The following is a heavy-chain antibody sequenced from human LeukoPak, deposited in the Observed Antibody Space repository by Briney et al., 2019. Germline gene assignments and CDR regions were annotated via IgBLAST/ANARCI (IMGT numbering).Heavy chain of an antibody. Sequence: PGGSLRLSCAASGFTFSSYGMHWVRQAPGKGREWVAVIWYDGSNKYYADSVKGRFTISRDNSKNTLYLQMNSLRAEDTAVYYCTRASSYYFDYWGQGTLVTVSS. D-gene: IGHD3-10*01. CDR1: GFTFSSYG. V-gene: IGHV3-33*01. J-gene: IGHJ4*02. CDR2: IWYDGSNK. CDR3: TRASSYYFDY.